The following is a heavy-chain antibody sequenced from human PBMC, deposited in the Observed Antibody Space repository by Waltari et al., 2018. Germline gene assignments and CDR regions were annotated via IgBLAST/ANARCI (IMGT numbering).Heavy chain of an antibody. D-gene: IGHD2-15*01. CDR3: ARPSGDCSGGSCYPLYYYGMDV. CDR2: IIPIFGTA. V-gene: IGHV1-69*01. Sequence: QVQLVPSGAEVKKPGSSVKVSCKASGGTFTGYLLTSVRRAPGPGLSWMGGIIPIFGTANYAQKFQGRVTITADESTSTAYMELSSLRSEDTAVYYCARPSGDCSGGSCYPLYYYGMDVWGQGTTVTVSS. CDR1: GGTFTGYL. J-gene: IGHJ6*02.